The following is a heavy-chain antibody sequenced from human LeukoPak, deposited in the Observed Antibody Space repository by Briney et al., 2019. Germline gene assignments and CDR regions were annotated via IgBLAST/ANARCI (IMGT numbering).Heavy chain of an antibody. CDR2: MNPNSGNT. CDR3: ARDPLPKNY. V-gene: IGHV1-8*02. J-gene: IGHJ4*02. CDR1: GGTFSSYA. Sequence: ASVKVSCKASGGTFSSYAINWVRQATGQGLEWMGWMNPNSGNTGYAQKFQGRVTMTRNTSISTAYMELSSLRSEDTAVYYCARDPLPKNYWGQGTLVTVSS.